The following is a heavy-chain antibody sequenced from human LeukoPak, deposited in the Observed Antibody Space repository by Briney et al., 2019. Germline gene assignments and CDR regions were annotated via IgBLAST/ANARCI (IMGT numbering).Heavy chain of an antibody. CDR3: ASESVFPFGMDV. D-gene: IGHD2-8*01. J-gene: IGHJ6*02. V-gene: IGHV3-53*04. CDR2: IYSGGDT. Sequence: GGSLRLSCAASGFTVSSNFVSWVRQAPGKGLEWVSIIYSGGDTFYADSVKGRFSISRLNPKNTLYLQMNSLSPDDTAVYYCASESVFPFGMDVWAQGTTVTVSS. CDR1: GFTVSSNF.